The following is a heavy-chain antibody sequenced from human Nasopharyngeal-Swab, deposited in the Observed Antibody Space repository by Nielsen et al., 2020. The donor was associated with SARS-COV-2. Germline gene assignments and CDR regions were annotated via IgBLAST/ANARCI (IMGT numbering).Heavy chain of an antibody. Sequence: ASVKVSCNASGYTFTSYDINWVRQATGQGLEWMGWMNPNSGNTGYAQKFQGRVTMTRNTSISTAYMELSSLRSEDTAVYYCARRRVPAATNWFDPWGQGTLVTVSS. CDR1: GYTFTSYD. V-gene: IGHV1-8*01. J-gene: IGHJ5*02. CDR2: MNPNSGNT. CDR3: ARRRVPAATNWFDP. D-gene: IGHD2-2*01.